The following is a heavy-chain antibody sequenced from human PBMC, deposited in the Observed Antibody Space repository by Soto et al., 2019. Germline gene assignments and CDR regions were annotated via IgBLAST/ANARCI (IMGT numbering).Heavy chain of an antibody. V-gene: IGHV4-4*07. Sequence: SETLSLSCTVSGGSVSSYYWSWIRQPAGKGLEWIGRFYTSGNTNYNPSLKSRVTMSLDTSKNQFSLKLSSVTAADTAVYFCASDSTGWFDPWGQGTLVTVSS. CDR3: ASDSTGWFDP. D-gene: IGHD7-27*01. J-gene: IGHJ5*02. CDR2: FYTSGNT. CDR1: GGSVSSYY.